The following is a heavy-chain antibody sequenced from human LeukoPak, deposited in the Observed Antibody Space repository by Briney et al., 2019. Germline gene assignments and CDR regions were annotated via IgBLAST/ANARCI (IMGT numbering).Heavy chain of an antibody. CDR3: ARLSGSYYSAFDI. J-gene: IGHJ3*02. V-gene: IGHV5-51*01. CDR1: EYSFINYW. Sequence: GESLKISCRGSEYSFINYWIGWVRQMPGKGLEWMAIIYPGDSDTRYDPSFKGQVTISADKSINTAYLQWSSLKASDTAVYYCARLSGSYYSAFDIWGQGTMVTVSS. D-gene: IGHD1-26*01. CDR2: IYPGDSDT.